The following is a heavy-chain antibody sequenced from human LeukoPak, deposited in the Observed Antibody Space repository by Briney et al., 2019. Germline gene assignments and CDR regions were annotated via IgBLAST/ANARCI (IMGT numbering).Heavy chain of an antibody. J-gene: IGHJ4*02. V-gene: IGHV3-74*01. CDR1: GFTFSNHW. D-gene: IGHD5-18*01. Sequence: PGGFLRLSCAASGFTFSNHWMHWVRQALGKGLMWVSRINRDGSRTDYADSVKGRFTISRDDAKNTLYLQVNSLRAEDTAVYFCARGGSDTAMAHDYWGQGTLVTVSS. CDR3: ARGGSDTAMAHDY. CDR2: INRDGSRT.